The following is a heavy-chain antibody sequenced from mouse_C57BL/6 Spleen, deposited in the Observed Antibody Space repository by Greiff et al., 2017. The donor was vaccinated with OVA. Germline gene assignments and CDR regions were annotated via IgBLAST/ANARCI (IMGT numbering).Heavy chain of an antibody. CDR2: IDPSDSET. V-gene: IGHV1-52*01. J-gene: IGHJ2*01. CDR3: AKAYDGYRYYFDY. D-gene: IGHD2-3*01. CDR1: GYTFTSYW. Sequence: QVQLQQSGAELVRPGSSVKLSCKASGYTFTSYWMHWVKQRPIQGLEWIGNIDPSDSETHYNQKFKDKATLTVDKSSSTAYMQLSSLTSEDSAVYYCAKAYDGYRYYFDYWGQGTTLTVSS.